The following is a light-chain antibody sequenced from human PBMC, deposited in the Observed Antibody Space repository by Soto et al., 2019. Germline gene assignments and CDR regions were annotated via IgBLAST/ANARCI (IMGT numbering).Light chain of an antibody. CDR2: EVS. Sequence: QSALTQPPSASGSPGQSVTISCTGTSSDVGGYKYVSWYQQHPGKAPKLMIYEVSKRPSGVPDRFSGSKSGNTASLTVSGLQADDEADYYCSSYAGSNILVFGGGTQLTVL. CDR1: SSDVGGYKY. CDR3: SSYAGSNILV. V-gene: IGLV2-8*01. J-gene: IGLJ2*01.